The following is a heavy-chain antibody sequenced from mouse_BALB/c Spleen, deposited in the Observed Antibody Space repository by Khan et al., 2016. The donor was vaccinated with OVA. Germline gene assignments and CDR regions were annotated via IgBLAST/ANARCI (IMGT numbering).Heavy chain of an antibody. V-gene: IGHV1-19*01. CDR1: GSSFTGYT. J-gene: IGHJ1*01. D-gene: IGHD2-3*01. CDR2: INPYNGDT. Sequence: EVQLQQSGPELVKPGASMKMSCRASGSSFTGYTLNWVKQSHGKNLEWIGLINPYNGDTSCNQKFKGKATLTVDKSSRTAYMELLSLTSEDSAVYYCARRDGYYVHWYFDVWGAGTTVTVSS. CDR3: ARRDGYYVHWYFDV.